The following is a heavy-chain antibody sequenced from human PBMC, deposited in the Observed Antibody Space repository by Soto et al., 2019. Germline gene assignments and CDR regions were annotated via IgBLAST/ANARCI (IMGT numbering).Heavy chain of an antibody. V-gene: IGHV4-34*01. CDR2: INHSGST. D-gene: IGHD3-16*02. J-gene: IGHJ6*02. CDR3: ARAGSWTGVIYYYYYGMDV. CDR1: GGSFSGYY. Sequence: PSETLSLTCAVYGGSFSGYYWSWIRQPPGKGLEWIGEINHSGSTNYNPSLKSRVTISVDTSKNQFSLKLISVTAADMSVYYCARAGSWTGVIYYYYYGMDVWGQGTTVT.